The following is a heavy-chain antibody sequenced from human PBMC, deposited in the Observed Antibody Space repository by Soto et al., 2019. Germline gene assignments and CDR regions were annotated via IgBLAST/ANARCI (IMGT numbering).Heavy chain of an antibody. J-gene: IGHJ4*02. V-gene: IGHV3-7*01. Sequence: SLRLSCEASEFTFSNFWMSWVRQAPGKGLEWVANIKEDGSEEYYVDSVKGRFAISRDNAKDSLILQMNSLRAEDAAVYYCARVNNHYYDSSYHSAFAENFDYWGQGTLVTVSS. CDR2: IKEDGSEE. CDR1: EFTFSNFW. D-gene: IGHD3-22*01. CDR3: ARVNNHYYDSSYHSAFAENFDY.